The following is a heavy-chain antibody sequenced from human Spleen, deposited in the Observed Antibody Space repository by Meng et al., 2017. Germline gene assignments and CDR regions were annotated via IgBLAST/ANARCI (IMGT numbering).Heavy chain of an antibody. CDR2: INPNSGGT. J-gene: IGHJ2*01. V-gene: IGHV1-2*06. Sequence: ASVKVSCKASGYTFTGYYMHWVRQAPGQGLEWMGRINPNSGGTNYAQKFQGRVTITTDESTSTAYMELSSLRSEDTAVYYCARARYGGNSEDPYWYFDLWGRGTLVTVSS. CDR1: GYTFTGYY. CDR3: ARARYGGNSEDPYWYFDL. D-gene: IGHD4-23*01.